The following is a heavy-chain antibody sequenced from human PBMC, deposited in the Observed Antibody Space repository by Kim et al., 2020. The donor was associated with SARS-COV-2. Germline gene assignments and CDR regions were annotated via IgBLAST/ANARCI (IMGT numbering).Heavy chain of an antibody. CDR2: ISDAGGST. Sequence: GGSLRLSCADSGFTFSSSAMTWFRQTPGKGLECVSIISDAGGSTYYVDSVKGRFTISRDNSKNTLYLQMNSLRAEDTAVYYCAKGLPKGGWNFDLWGRGTLVTVSS. CDR3: AKGLPKGGWNFDL. CDR1: GFTFSSSA. D-gene: IGHD3-16*01. V-gene: IGHV3-23*01. J-gene: IGHJ2*01.